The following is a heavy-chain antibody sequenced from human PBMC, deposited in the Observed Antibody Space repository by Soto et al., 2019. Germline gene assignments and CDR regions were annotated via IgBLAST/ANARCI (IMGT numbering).Heavy chain of an antibody. CDR1: GGSISSSSYY. V-gene: IGHV4-39*01. CDR3: ARHKEFLESLLPEFDP. CDR2: IYCSGST. J-gene: IGHJ5*02. Sequence: PSETLSITCPVSGGSISSSSYYWGWIRQPPGKGLDWIGSIYCSGSTYYNPSLKSRVTISVETSKNQFSLKLSTVTAADTAVYYCARHKEFLESLLPEFDPWGEGILVTVSS. D-gene: IGHD3-3*01.